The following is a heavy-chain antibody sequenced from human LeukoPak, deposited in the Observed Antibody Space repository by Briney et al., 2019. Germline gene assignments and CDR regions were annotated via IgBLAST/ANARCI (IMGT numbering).Heavy chain of an antibody. V-gene: IGHV3-74*01. CDR1: GFTFTNYW. J-gene: IGHJ4*02. Sequence: GGSLRLSCAASGFTFTNYWMHWVRQAPGMGLVWVSRLPPDELGIIYADSVKGRFTVSRDNAKNTVYLQMNKLRVDDTAMYYWLGTIASRGREYWGQGALVTGSS. CDR3: LGTIASRGREY. CDR2: LPPDELGI. D-gene: IGHD6-6*01.